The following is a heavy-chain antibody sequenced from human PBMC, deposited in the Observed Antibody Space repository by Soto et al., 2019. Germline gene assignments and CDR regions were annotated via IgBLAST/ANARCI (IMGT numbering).Heavy chain of an antibody. CDR3: ARASRSFGVVIISDYYYYYGMDV. Sequence: QVQLVQSGAEVKKPGSSVKVSCKASGGTFSSYAISWVRQAPGQGLEWMGGIIPIFGTANYAQKFQGRVTITADESTSTAYMELSSLRSEDTAVYYCARASRSFGVVIISDYYYYYGMDVWGQGTTVTVSS. V-gene: IGHV1-69*01. CDR2: IIPIFGTA. CDR1: GGTFSSYA. D-gene: IGHD3-3*01. J-gene: IGHJ6*02.